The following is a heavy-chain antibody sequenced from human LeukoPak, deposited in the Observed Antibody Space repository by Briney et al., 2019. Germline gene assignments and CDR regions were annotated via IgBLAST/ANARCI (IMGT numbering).Heavy chain of an antibody. V-gene: IGHV4-34*01. CDR1: GGSFSGYY. D-gene: IGHD2-2*01. CDR3: ASQALYCSSTSCYGDYMDV. Sequence: SETLSLTCAVYGGSFSGYYWSWIRQPPGKGPEWIGEINHSGSTNYNPSLKSRVTISVDTSKNQFSLKLSSVTAADTAVYYCASQALYCSSTSCYGDYMDVWGKGTTVTVSS. J-gene: IGHJ6*03. CDR2: INHSGST.